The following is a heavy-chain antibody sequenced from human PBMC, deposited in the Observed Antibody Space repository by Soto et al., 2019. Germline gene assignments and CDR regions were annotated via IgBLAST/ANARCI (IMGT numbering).Heavy chain of an antibody. D-gene: IGHD2-15*01. V-gene: IGHV4-4*07. J-gene: IGHJ5*02. CDR3: ARSSHKESWFDP. Sequence: SATLSLTCTVSGSSINNFYCNWIRQPAGKGLEWIGRIYSSGSTNYNPSFRSRVTMSVDTSKNPLSLRLNSVTAADTAVYYCARSSHKESWFDPWGQGTVVTVSS. CDR1: GSSINNFY. CDR2: IYSSGST.